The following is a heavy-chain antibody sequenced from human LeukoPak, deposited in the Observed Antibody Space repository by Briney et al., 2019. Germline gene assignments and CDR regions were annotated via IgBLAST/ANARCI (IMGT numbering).Heavy chain of an antibody. Sequence: GGSLRLSCAASGFTFSSYAMHWVRQAPGKGLEWVAVISYDGSNKYYADSVKGRFTISRDNSKNTLYLQMNSLRAEDTAVYYSARDQGWNHFDYWGQGTLVTVSS. D-gene: IGHD1-1*01. CDR1: GFTFSSYA. J-gene: IGHJ4*02. CDR3: ARDQGWNHFDY. V-gene: IGHV3-30*04. CDR2: ISYDGSNK.